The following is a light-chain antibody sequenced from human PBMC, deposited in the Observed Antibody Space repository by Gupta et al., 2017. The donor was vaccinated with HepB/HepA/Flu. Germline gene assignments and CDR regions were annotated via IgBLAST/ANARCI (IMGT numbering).Light chain of an antibody. CDR3: QQYDGTPTWT. CDR1: QRVSSSY. Sequence: IVLMQSPGTLSLSPGERATLSCRAGQRVSSSYLAWYQQKTGHAPRRLISGASSRTTAIPPKCSGSRCGTNFTLTISRLVPEDFAVYYCQQYDGTPTWTFGQGTKVEIK. V-gene: IGKV3-20*01. CDR2: GAS. J-gene: IGKJ1*01.